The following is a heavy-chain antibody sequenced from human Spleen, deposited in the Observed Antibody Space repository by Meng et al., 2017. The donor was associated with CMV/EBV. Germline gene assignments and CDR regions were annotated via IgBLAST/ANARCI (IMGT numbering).Heavy chain of an antibody. J-gene: IGHJ4*02. Sequence: ASVKVSCKASGYTFTSYGICWVRQAPGQGLEWMGWISAYNGNTNYAQKLQGRVTMTTDTSTSTAYMELRSLRSDDTAVYYCARDGYLAIAAAGTREFDYWGQGTLVTVSS. CDR2: ISAYNGNT. V-gene: IGHV1-18*01. D-gene: IGHD6-13*01. CDR3: ARDGYLAIAAAGTREFDY. CDR1: GYTFTSYG.